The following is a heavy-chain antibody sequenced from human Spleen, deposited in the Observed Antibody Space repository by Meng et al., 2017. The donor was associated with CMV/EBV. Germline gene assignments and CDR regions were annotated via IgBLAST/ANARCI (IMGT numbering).Heavy chain of an antibody. Sequence: GGSLRLSCAASGFTFSSYAMHWVRQAPGKGLEWVAVISYDGSNKYYADSVKGRFTISRDNSKNTLYLQMNSLRAEDTAVYYCARVGLRCSSTSCYRWAYDYWGQGTLVTVSS. V-gene: IGHV3-30*04. J-gene: IGHJ4*02. CDR2: ISYDGSNK. CDR3: ARVGLRCSSTSCYRWAYDY. D-gene: IGHD2-2*02. CDR1: GFTFSSYA.